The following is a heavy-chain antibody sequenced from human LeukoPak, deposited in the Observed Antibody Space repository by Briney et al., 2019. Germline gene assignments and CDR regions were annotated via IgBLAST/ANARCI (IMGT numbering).Heavy chain of an antibody. Sequence: SETLSLTCSVSGGSIISSNYYWGWIRQPPGKGLEWIGSIYQSGSGSSYYNPSLKSGVTIFGDTSKNQFFLRLSSVTAADTAVYYCASTLRFLPYRRFDYWGQGTLVTVPS. CDR1: GGSIISSNYY. CDR2: IYQSGSGSS. CDR3: ASTLRFLPYRRFDY. D-gene: IGHD3-3*01. V-gene: IGHV4-39*01. J-gene: IGHJ4*02.